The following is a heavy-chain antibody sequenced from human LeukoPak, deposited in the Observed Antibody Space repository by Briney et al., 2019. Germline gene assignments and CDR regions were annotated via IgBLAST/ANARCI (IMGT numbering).Heavy chain of an antibody. J-gene: IGHJ4*02. CDR3: ARYYGDSYYFDY. V-gene: IGHV3-30-3*01. CDR1: GFTFSSYA. CDR2: ISYDGSNK. D-gene: IGHD4-17*01. Sequence: GGSLRLSCAASGFTFSSYAMHWVRQAPGKGLEWVAVISYDGSNKYYADSVKGRFTISRDNSRNTLYLQMNSLRAEDTAVYYCARYYGDSYYFDYWGQGTLVTVSS.